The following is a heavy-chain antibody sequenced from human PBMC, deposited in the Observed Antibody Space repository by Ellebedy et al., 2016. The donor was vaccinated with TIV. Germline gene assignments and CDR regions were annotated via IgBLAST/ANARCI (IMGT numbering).Heavy chain of an antibody. CDR3: AGRWS. V-gene: IGHV3-7*03. D-gene: IGHD2-8*01. CDR2: ILQDGSEK. J-gene: IGHJ3*01. CDR1: GFTFSSYW. Sequence: PGGSLRLSCVASGFTFSSYWMSWVRQAPGKGLEWVANILQDGSEKNYLDSVKGRFTISRDNAKNSLYLQMNSLRVEDTAVYYGAGRWSWGQGTKVTVSS.